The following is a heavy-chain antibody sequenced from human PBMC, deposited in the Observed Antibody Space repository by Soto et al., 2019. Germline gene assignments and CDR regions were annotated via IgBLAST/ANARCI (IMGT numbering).Heavy chain of an antibody. J-gene: IGHJ4*02. D-gene: IGHD6-6*01. V-gene: IGHV3-30*18. CDR3: AKRSSSSTFDY. CDR2: ISHDGGNT. Sequence: SLRLSCAASGFTFSAYGIHWVRQAPGKGLEWVAVISHDGGNTNYADSVKGRFTFSRDNSKNTLYLQMNSLRAEDTAVYYCAKRSSSSTFDYWGQGTLVTVSS. CDR1: GFTFSAYG.